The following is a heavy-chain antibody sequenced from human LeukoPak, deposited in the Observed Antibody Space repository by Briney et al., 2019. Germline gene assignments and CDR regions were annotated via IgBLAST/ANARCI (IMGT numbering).Heavy chain of an antibody. CDR3: ASYSRTYSSSWYSIGYFQH. CDR1: GGSIISNY. J-gene: IGHJ1*01. CDR2: IYYSGST. Sequence: SATLPLPSTVSGGSIISNYWNWFRQPPGEGLQGMGDIYYSGSTNYNHSLHRRGTISLDTSKNQFSLKLSSVTAADTAVYYCASYSRTYSSSWYSIGYFQHWGQGTLVTVSS. D-gene: IGHD6-13*01. V-gene: IGHV4-59*01.